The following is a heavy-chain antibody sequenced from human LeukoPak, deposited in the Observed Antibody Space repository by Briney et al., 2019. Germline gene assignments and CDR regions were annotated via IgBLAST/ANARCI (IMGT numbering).Heavy chain of an antibody. CDR3: ARGGYCSSTSCHRSYYFDY. D-gene: IGHD2-2*01. Sequence: WAAVKVSCKASGGTFSSYTISWLQQAPGQGLEGMGGIIPIFCTEKYAQKFQGRVTITTDESTSTAYMELSSLRSEDTAVYYCARGGYCSSTSCHRSYYFDYWGQGNLVTVSS. J-gene: IGHJ4*02. CDR1: GGTFSSYT. CDR2: IIPIFCTE. V-gene: IGHV1-69*05.